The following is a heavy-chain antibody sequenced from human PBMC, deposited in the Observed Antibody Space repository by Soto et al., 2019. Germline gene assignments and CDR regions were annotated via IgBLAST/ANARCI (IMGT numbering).Heavy chain of an antibody. CDR3: ARSRGYCISTSCLPGPFDY. D-gene: IGHD2-2*01. V-gene: IGHV1-69*13. CDR1: GGTLSSYS. J-gene: IGHJ4*02. Sequence: SVKVSWKASGGTLSSYSISLVRQAPGQRLERMGGIIPIFGTANYAQKFQGRVTITADESTSTAYMELSSLRSEDTAVYYCARSRGYCISTSCLPGPFDYWGQGTLVTVSS. CDR2: IIPIFGTA.